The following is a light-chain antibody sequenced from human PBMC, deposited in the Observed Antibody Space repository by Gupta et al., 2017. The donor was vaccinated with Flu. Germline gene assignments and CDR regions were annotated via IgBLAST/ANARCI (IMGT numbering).Light chain of an antibody. J-gene: IGKJ2*03. CDR1: QDISDW. CDR2: KAS. V-gene: IGKV1-5*03. CDR3: QRCNSYSGYS. Sequence: DIQMTQFPSTLSASIGDRVTITCRVGQDISDWLAWYKQKPGQAPKLLIYKASSLVNGVPSSFSGSGSGTRFTLTITSRQPDDFATYYCQRCNSYSGYSFGQGTKLEIK.